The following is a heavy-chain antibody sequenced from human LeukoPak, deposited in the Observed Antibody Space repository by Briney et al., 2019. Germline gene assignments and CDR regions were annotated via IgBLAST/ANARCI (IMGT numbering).Heavy chain of an antibody. Sequence: AGSLRLSCAASGFTLSIFGMHWVRQAPGKGLEWVALIIDESRQFYTPAVKGRFTISRDNSKNTLYLEMNSLRVEDTAVYYCVRDDATDDNGFDIWGQGTMVTVSS. CDR3: VRDDATDDNGFDI. CDR2: IIDESRQ. D-gene: IGHD3-9*01. V-gene: IGHV3-30*12. CDR1: GFTLSIFG. J-gene: IGHJ3*02.